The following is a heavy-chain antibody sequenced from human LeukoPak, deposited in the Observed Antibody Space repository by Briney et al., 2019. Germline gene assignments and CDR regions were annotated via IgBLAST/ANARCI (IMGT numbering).Heavy chain of an antibody. CDR1: GFTFSSYA. D-gene: IGHD1-26*01. J-gene: IGHJ4*02. Sequence: GGSLRLSCAASGFTFSSYAMSWVRQAPGKELEWVSAISGSGGSTYYADSVKGRFTISRDNSKNTLYLQMNSLRAEDTAVYYCAKETNSGSYYPIDYWGQGTLVTVSS. CDR3: AKETNSGSYYPIDY. CDR2: ISGSGGST. V-gene: IGHV3-23*01.